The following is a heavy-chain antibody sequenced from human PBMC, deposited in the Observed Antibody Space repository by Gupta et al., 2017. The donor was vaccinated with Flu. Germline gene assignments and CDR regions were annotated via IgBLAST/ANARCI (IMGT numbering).Heavy chain of an antibody. D-gene: IGHD3-16*01. J-gene: IGHJ4*02. CDR2: IDGPGTNT. V-gene: IGHV3-23*01. Sequence: EVQLLESGGGLVEPGGSLRLYCAASGFSFSTFPMIWVRQAPGKGLEWISTIDGPGTNTYYADSVRGRFTISRDNSKTTLYLQMNRLAAEDTAVYYCAKRGSWGFFDYWGQGTLVIVSS. CDR1: GFSFSTFP. CDR3: AKRGSWGFFDY.